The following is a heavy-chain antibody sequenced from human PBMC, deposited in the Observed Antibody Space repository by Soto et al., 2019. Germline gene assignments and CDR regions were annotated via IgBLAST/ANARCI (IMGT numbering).Heavy chain of an antibody. CDR2: ISAYNGNT. CDR1: GYTFTSYG. Sequence: QVQLVQSGAEVKKPGASVKVSCKASGYTFTSYGISWVRQAPGQGLEWMGWISAYNGNTNYAQKLQGRVTMTTDTSTSTAYMELRSLRSDDTTVYYCARDGDCSGGSCDAYYYYYYGMDVWGQGTTVTVSS. D-gene: IGHD2-15*01. CDR3: ARDGDCSGGSCDAYYYYYYGMDV. V-gene: IGHV1-18*01. J-gene: IGHJ6*02.